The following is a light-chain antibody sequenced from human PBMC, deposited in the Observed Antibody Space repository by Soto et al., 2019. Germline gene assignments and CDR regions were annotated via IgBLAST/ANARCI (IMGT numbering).Light chain of an antibody. CDR2: EVS. Sequence: QSALTQPASVSGSPGQSITISCTGTSSDVGYYNYVSWYQHHPGKAPKVMIYEVSDRPSGVSNRFSGSKSANTASLTISGLQAEDEADYYCSSYTTSSTVVFGGGTKVTVL. J-gene: IGLJ2*01. CDR3: SSYTTSSTVV. V-gene: IGLV2-14*01. CDR1: SSDVGYYNY.